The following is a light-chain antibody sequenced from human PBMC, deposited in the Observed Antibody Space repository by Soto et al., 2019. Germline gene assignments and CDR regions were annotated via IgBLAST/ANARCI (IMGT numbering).Light chain of an antibody. V-gene: IGLV1-40*01. Sequence: QLVLTQPPSVSGALGQRVTISCTGSSSNIGAGYDVHGYQQLPGTAPKRLIYGNSNRPSGVPDRFSGSKSGTSASLAITGLQAEDEADYYCQSYDSSLSGVVFGGGTKLTVL. J-gene: IGLJ2*01. CDR3: QSYDSSLSGVV. CDR2: GNS. CDR1: SSNIGAGYD.